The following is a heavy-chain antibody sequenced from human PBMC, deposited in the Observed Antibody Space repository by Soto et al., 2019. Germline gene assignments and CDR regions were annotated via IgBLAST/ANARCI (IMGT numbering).Heavy chain of an antibody. CDR3: ASGYCSGGSCYGLYDAFDI. Sequence: QVQLQESGPGLVKPSQTLSLTCTVSGGSISSGGYYWSWIRQHPGKGLEWIGYIYYSGSTYYNPYLERRVTISVDTSKNQFPLKLSSVPAADTAVYKCASGYCSGGSCYGLYDAFDIVGQGTMVTVSS. V-gene: IGHV4-31*03. D-gene: IGHD2-15*01. J-gene: IGHJ3*02. CDR1: GGSISSGGYY. CDR2: IYYSGST.